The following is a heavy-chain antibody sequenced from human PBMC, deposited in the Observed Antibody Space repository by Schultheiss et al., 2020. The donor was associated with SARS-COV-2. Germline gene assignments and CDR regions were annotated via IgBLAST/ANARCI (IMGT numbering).Heavy chain of an antibody. V-gene: IGHV1-69*13. J-gene: IGHJ4*02. Sequence: SVKVSCKASGGTFSSYAISWVRQAPGQGLEWMGGIIPIFGTANYAQKFQGRVTITADESTSTAYMELSSLRSEDTAVYYCARDQDQISAFDYWGQGTLVTVSS. D-gene: IGHD2-2*01. CDR1: GGTFSSYA. CDR2: IIPIFGTA. CDR3: ARDQDQISAFDY.